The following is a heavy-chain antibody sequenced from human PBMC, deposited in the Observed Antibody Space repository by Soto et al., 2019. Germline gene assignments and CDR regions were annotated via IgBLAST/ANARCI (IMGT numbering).Heavy chain of an antibody. J-gene: IGHJ5*02. V-gene: IGHV1-46*01. CDR3: ARGGYCSSTRCYGDNWFDP. D-gene: IGHD2-2*01. CDR2: INPSGGST. CDR1: GYTFTSYY. Sequence: QVQLVQSGAEVKKPGASVKVSCKASGYTFTSYYMHWVRQAPGQGLEWIGIINPSGGSTSYAQKFQGRVTMPRDTSPSTVYMALSSLRSEDTAVYYCARGGYCSSTRCYGDNWFDPWGQGTLVTVSS.